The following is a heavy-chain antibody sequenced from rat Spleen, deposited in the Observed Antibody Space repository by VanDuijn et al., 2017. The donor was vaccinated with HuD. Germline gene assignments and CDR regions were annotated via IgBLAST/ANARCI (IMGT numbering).Heavy chain of an antibody. D-gene: IGHD1-9*01. V-gene: IGHV5-29*01. J-gene: IGHJ2*01. CDR1: GFTFSDYG. CDR3: TRRHYGYTDYFDY. CDR2: ISYDGGST. Sequence: EVQLVESDGGLVQPGRSLKLSCAASGFTFSDYGVAWVRQAPTKGLEWVASISYDGGSTYYRDSVKGRFTISRDNAKSTLSLQMDSLRSEDTATYYCTRRHYGYTDYFDYWGQGVMVTVSS.